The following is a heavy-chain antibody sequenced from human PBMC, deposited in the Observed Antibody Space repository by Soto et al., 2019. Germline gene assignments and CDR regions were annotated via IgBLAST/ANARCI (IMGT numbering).Heavy chain of an antibody. CDR2: ISGSGGST. J-gene: IGHJ6*03. CDR3: AKGRYYYYYMDV. Sequence: EVQLLESGGGLVQPGGSLRLSCAASGFTFSSYAMSWVRQAPGKGLEWVSAISGSGGSTYYADSVEGRFTISRDNSKNTLYLQMNSLRAEDTAVYYCAKGRYYYYYMDVWGKGTTVTVSS. CDR1: GFTFSSYA. V-gene: IGHV3-23*01.